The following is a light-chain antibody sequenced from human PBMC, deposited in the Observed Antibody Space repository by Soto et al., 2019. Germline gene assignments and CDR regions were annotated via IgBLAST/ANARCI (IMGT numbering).Light chain of an antibody. V-gene: IGKV1-5*01. J-gene: IGKJ1*01. Sequence: GDRVTITCRASQSIDSWLAWYQQKPGAAPKLLIYDASTLESGVPSKFSGSGSGTEFTLTISSLQPDDSATYYCQQYNSYSRTFGQGTKVDIK. CDR1: QSIDSW. CDR3: QQYNSYSRT. CDR2: DAS.